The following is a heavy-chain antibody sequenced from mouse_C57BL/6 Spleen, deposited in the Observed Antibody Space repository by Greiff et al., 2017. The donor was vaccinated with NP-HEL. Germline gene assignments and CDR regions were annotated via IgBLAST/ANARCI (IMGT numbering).Heavy chain of an antibody. J-gene: IGHJ2*01. CDR2: ISSGSSTI. Sequence: EVMLVESGGGLVKPGGSLKLSCAASGFTFSDYGMHWVRQAPEKGLEWVAYISSGSSTIYYADTVKGRFTISSDNAKNTLFLQRTSLRSEDTAMYYCARRDYDGVDYWGQGTTLTVSS. CDR1: GFTFSDYG. V-gene: IGHV5-17*01. D-gene: IGHD2-4*01. CDR3: ARRDYDGVDY.